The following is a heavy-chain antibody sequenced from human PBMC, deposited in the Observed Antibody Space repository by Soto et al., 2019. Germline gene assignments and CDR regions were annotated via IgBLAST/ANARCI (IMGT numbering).Heavy chain of an antibody. CDR2: ISSTTNYI. Sequence: EVQLVASGGGLVKPGGSLRLSCAASGFTFTRYSMNWVRQAPGKGLEWVSSISSTTNYIYYGDSIKGRFTISRDNAKNSLYLEMNSLRAEDTAVYYCARESEDLTSNFDYWGQGTLVTVSS. V-gene: IGHV3-21*06. J-gene: IGHJ4*02. CDR3: ARESEDLTSNFDY. CDR1: GFTFTRYS.